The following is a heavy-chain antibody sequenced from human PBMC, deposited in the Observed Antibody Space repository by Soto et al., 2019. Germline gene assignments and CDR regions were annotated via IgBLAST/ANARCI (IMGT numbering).Heavy chain of an antibody. Sequence: GGSLRLSCAASGFTFSSYAMSWVRQAPGKRLEWVSAISGSGGSTYYADSVKGRFTISRDNSKNTLYLQMNSLRAEDTAVYYCAKDEHYGYIWGSYRPDAFDIWGQGTMVTVSS. CDR2: ISGSGGST. J-gene: IGHJ3*02. CDR1: GFTFSSYA. CDR3: AKDEHYGYIWGSYRPDAFDI. V-gene: IGHV3-23*01. D-gene: IGHD3-16*02.